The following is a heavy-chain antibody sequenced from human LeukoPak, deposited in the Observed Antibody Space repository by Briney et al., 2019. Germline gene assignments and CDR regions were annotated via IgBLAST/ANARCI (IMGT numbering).Heavy chain of an antibody. CDR1: GGSFSGYY. Sequence: SETLSLTCAVYGGSFSGYYWSWIRQPPGKGLEWIGEINHSGSTNYNPSLKSRVTISVDTSKNQFSLKLSSVTAADTAVYYCARLAVGGTDYWGQGTLVTVSS. CDR3: ARLAVGGTDY. D-gene: IGHD6-19*01. V-gene: IGHV4-34*01. J-gene: IGHJ4*02. CDR2: INHSGST.